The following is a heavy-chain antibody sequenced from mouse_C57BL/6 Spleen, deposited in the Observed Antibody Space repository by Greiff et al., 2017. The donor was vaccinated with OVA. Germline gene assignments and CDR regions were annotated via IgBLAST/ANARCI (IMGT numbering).Heavy chain of an antibody. CDR1: GYAFTNYL. J-gene: IGHJ2*01. CDR3: ARSTAQGLDY. CDR2: INPGSGGT. D-gene: IGHD3-2*02. Sequence: VQLQQSGAELVRPGTSVKVSCKASGYAFTNYLIEWVKQRPGQGLEWIGVINPGSGGTNYNEKFKSKATLTADKSSSTAYMQLSSLTSEDSAVYFCARSTAQGLDYWGQGTTLTVSS. V-gene: IGHV1-54*01.